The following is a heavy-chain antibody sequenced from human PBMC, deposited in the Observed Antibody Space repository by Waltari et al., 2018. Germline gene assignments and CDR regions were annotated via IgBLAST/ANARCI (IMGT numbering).Heavy chain of an antibody. CDR1: GYTFSSYA. D-gene: IGHD1-20*01. CDR3: ARRRKEYNWNDRLYYYYMDV. J-gene: IGHJ6*03. CDR2: IILSCGKA. Sequence: QVQLVQSGAEVKKPGASVKVSCKASGYTFSSYAISWVRQAPGPGLEWMGGIILSCGKANYAQKFQGRVTITADKATSTAYMERSSLRSEDTAVYYCARRRKEYNWNDRLYYYYMDVWGKGTTVTVSS. V-gene: IGHV1-69*06.